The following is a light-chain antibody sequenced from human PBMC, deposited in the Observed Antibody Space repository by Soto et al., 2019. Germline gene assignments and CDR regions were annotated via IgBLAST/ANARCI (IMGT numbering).Light chain of an antibody. CDR2: GAS. J-gene: IGKJ3*01. CDR1: QSISSSY. Sequence: EMVLTQSPGTLSLSPGERATLSCRARQSISSSYLAWYQQKPGQAPRLLVYGASSRATGIADRFSGSGSGTGFTLTMSRLEPEDFAVYYCQQYGSARLPFRPGTKVDIK. CDR3: QQYGSARLP. V-gene: IGKV3-20*01.